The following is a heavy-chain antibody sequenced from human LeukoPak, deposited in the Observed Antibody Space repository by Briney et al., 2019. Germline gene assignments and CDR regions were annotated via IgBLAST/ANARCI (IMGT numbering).Heavy chain of an antibody. V-gene: IGHV1-46*01. Sequence: ASVKVSCKASGYTFTSYYMHWVRQAPGQGLEWMGIINPSGGSTSYAQKFQGRVTMTRDTSISTAYMELSRLRSDDTAVYYCARDRHYYGSGSPHYWGQGTLVTVSS. CDR2: INPSGGST. CDR1: GYTFTSYY. J-gene: IGHJ4*02. CDR3: ARDRHYYGSGSPHY. D-gene: IGHD3-10*01.